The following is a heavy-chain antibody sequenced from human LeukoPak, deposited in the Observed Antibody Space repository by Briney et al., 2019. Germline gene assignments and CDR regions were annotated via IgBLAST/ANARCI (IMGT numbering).Heavy chain of an antibody. V-gene: IGHV4-31*11. CDR2: IYYSGST. D-gene: IGHD2-21*01. J-gene: IGHJ4*02. CDR3: AARGSDSLYFDY. Sequence: SETLSLTCGVSGYSISSGYYWGWVRQHPGKGLEWIGYIYYSGSTYYNPSLKSRVTISVDTSKNQFSLKLSSVTAADTAVYYCAARGSDSLYFDYWGQGTLVTVSS. CDR1: GYSISSGYY.